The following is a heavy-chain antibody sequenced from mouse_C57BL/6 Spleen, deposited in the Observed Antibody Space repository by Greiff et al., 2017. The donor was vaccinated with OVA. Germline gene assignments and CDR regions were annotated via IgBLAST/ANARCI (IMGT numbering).Heavy chain of an antibody. Sequence: DVMLVESGGGLVKPGGSLKLSCAASGFTFSDYGMHWVRQAPEKGLEWVAYISSCSSTIYYADTVKGRFTISRDNAKNTLFLQMTSLRSEDTAMYYCARYDGYYVDAMDYWGQGTSVTVSS. CDR2: ISSCSSTI. CDR3: ARYDGYYVDAMDY. J-gene: IGHJ4*01. D-gene: IGHD2-3*01. V-gene: IGHV5-17*01. CDR1: GFTFSDYG.